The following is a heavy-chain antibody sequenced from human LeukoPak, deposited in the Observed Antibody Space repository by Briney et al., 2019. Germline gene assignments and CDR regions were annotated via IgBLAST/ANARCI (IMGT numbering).Heavy chain of an antibody. D-gene: IGHD5-24*01. CDR3: ARGREVEFDS. Sequence: PGGSLRLSCAASGFIFKTYAMHWVRQAPGKGLEYVSGIRSDGGSTYYADSAKGRFTISRDNSKNTLSLQMGGLRTEDMGVYYCARGREVEFDSWGQGTLVTVSS. J-gene: IGHJ4*02. CDR2: IRSDGGST. CDR1: GFIFKTYA. V-gene: IGHV3-64*02.